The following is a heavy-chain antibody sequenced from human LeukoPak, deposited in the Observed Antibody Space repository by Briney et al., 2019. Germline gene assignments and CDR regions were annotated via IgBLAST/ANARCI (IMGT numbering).Heavy chain of an antibody. V-gene: IGHV3-30*02. J-gene: IGHJ4*02. CDR3: AKTDGYTYGKLHY. CDR1: GFTFSKHG. D-gene: IGHD5-18*01. CDR2: ISSDGSLQ. Sequence: PGGSLRLSCAASGFTFSKHGMHWVRQAPGKGLEWVASISSDGSLQFYTAHVKGRFTLSRDNSKNTLHLQMDSLTTEDTAMYYCAKTDGYTYGKLHYWGQGTLVTVSS.